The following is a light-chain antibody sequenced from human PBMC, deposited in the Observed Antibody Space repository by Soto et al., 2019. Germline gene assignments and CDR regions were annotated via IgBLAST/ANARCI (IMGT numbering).Light chain of an antibody. CDR1: QSVSNSY. Sequence: EIVLTQSPGTLSLSPGERATLSCRASQSVSNSYLAWYQQKPGQAPRLLIYGASTRATGIPDRFSGSGSGTDFTLTISRLEPEDFAVYYCQKYGSSPMYTFGQGTKLEIQ. CDR2: GAS. V-gene: IGKV3-20*01. CDR3: QKYGSSPMYT. J-gene: IGKJ2*01.